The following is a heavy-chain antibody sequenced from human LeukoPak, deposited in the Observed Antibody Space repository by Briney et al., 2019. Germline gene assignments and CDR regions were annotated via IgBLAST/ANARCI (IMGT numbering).Heavy chain of an antibody. CDR2: IKEDGSEK. CDR1: GFTFSSYW. D-gene: IGHD6-19*01. V-gene: IGHV3-7*01. CDR3: ATNRAALAY. J-gene: IGHJ4*02. Sequence: GGSLRLSCAASGFTFSSYWMNWVRQAPGKGLEWVANIKEDGSEKYYVDSVKGRLTISRDNAKNSLFLLMNSLTAEDTAVYYCATNRAALAYWGQGTLVTVS.